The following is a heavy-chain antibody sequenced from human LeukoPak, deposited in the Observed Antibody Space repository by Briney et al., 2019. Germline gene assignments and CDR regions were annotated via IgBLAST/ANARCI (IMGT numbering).Heavy chain of an antibody. CDR1: GGSISSSSYY. J-gene: IGHJ4*02. V-gene: IGHV4-39*07. CDR3: ARGGVLKSVDY. Sequence: SETLSLTCTVSGGSISSSSYYWGWIRQPPGKGLEWIGSIYYSGSTHYNSSLKSRVTISVDTSKNQLSLKLSSVTAADTAVYYCARGGVLKSVDYWGQGTLVAVSS. CDR2: IYYSGST. D-gene: IGHD3-16*01.